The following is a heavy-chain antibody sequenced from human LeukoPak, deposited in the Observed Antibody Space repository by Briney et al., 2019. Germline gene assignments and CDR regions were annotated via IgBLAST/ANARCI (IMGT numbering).Heavy chain of an antibody. Sequence: GGSLRLSCAGSGFTFSRYWMAWVRQAPGKGLEWVASINQDISRIHYVDSVKGRFTISRDNAKNSLFLQMNSLRVEDTAVYFCARLKDDVTKFDYWGQGSLVTVSS. CDR2: INQDISRI. D-gene: IGHD2-8*01. CDR1: GFTFSRYW. V-gene: IGHV3-7*01. CDR3: ARLKDDVTKFDY. J-gene: IGHJ4*02.